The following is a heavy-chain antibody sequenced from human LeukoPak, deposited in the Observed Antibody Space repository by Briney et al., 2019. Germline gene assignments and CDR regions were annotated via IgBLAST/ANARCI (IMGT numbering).Heavy chain of an antibody. CDR3: AKEASGFIDY. V-gene: IGHV3-9*01. CDR2: INWNSGSI. D-gene: IGHD3-22*01. J-gene: IGHJ4*02. Sequence: PGRSLRLSCAASGSTFDDYAMHLVRQVPGKGLEWVSGINWNSGSIGYADSVKGRFTISRDNAKNSLYLQMNSLRAEDTALYYCAKEASGFIDYWGQGTLVTVSS. CDR1: GSTFDDYA.